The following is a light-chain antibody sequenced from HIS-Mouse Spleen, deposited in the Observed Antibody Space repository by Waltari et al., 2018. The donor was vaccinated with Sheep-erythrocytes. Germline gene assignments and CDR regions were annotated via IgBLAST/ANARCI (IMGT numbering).Light chain of an antibody. CDR2: DVS. CDR1: SSDVGGYNY. V-gene: IGLV2-11*01. CDR3: CSYAGSYNHV. J-gene: IGLJ1*01. Sequence: QSALTQPRSVSGSPGQAVPISCTGTSSDVGGYNYVSWYQQHPGKAPTLMIYDVSKRPSGVPDRFSGSKSGNTASLTISGLQAEDEADYYCCSYAGSYNHVFATGTKVTVL.